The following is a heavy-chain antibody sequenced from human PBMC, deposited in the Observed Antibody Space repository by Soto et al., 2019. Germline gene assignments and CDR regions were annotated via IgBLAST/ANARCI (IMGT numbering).Heavy chain of an antibody. CDR2: INDSGST. CDR1: GGSFRGYF. V-gene: IGHV4-34*01. Sequence: QLQLQQWGAGLLKPSETLSLTCAVSGGSFRGYFWSWIRQSPDKGLEWIGEINDSGSTYYNPSFKRRLTISVDTSNSQISLRLTAVTAADSAVYYCQGGDFWGQGTLVTVSS. J-gene: IGHJ4*02. D-gene: IGHD3-16*01. CDR3: QGGDF.